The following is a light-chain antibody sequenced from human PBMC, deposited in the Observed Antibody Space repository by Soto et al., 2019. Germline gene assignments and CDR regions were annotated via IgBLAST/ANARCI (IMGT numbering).Light chain of an antibody. V-gene: IGKV1-5*03. CDR1: QSISTW. J-gene: IGKJ2*03. CDR3: QQYTSYYS. CDR2: KAS. Sequence: DIQMTQSPSTLSASVGDRVTITCRASQSISTWLAWYQQKPGKAPKLLIYKASTLQSGVPSRFSGSGSGADFTLTISRLQPDDFGIYYCQQYTSYYSFGQGTKLEIK.